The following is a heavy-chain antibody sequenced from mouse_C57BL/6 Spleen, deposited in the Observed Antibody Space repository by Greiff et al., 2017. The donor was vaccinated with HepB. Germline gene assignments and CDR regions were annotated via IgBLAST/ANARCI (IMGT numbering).Heavy chain of an antibody. CDR1: GFTFSSYA. V-gene: IGHV5-4*03. CDR3: ARGGQLRAWFAY. J-gene: IGHJ3*01. D-gene: IGHD3-2*02. Sequence: EVMLVESGGGLVKPGGSLKLSCAASGFTFSSYAMSWVRQTPEKRLEWVATISDGGSYTYYPDNVKGRFTISRDNAKNNLYLQMSHLKSEDTAMYYCARGGQLRAWFAYWGQGTLVTVSA. CDR2: ISDGGSYT.